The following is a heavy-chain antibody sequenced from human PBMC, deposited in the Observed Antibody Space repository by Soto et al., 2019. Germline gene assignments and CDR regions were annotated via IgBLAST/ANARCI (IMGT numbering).Heavy chain of an antibody. D-gene: IGHD2-2*01. Sequence: SETLSLTCAVYGGSFSGYYWSWIRQPPGKGLEWIGEINHSGSTNYNPSLKSRVTISVDTSKNQFSLKLSSVTAADTAVYYCARIIVPAAMGYYYYGMDVWGQGTTVTVSS. CDR3: ARIIVPAAMGYYYYGMDV. CDR2: INHSGST. CDR1: GGSFSGYY. J-gene: IGHJ6*02. V-gene: IGHV4-34*01.